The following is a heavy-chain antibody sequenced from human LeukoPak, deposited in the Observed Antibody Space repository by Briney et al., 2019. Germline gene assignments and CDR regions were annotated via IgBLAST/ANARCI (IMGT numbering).Heavy chain of an antibody. CDR3: ARGKRTFDP. CDR2: IGSGSYSH. J-gene: IGHJ5*02. CDR1: GFALTGNY. Sequence: GGSLRLSCVVSGFALTGNYMSWIRQAPGKEPEWVAYIGSGSYSHYYADSVRGRFTISRDNSKNSLYLEMSDLRVEDTALYYCARGKRTFDPWGQGTLVTVTS. V-gene: IGHV3-11*01.